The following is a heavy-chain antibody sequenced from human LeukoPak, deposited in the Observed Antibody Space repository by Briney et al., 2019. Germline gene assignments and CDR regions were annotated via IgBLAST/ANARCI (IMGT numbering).Heavy chain of an antibody. V-gene: IGHV4-39*07. Sequence: SETLSLTCTVSGGSISSYYWGWIRQPPGKGLEWIGSIYYSGSTYYNPSLKSRVTISVDTSKNQFSLKLTSVTAADTAVYYCAREAAGQWFDPWGQGTLVTVSS. J-gene: IGHJ5*02. CDR1: GGSISSYY. CDR3: AREAAGQWFDP. CDR2: IYYSGST. D-gene: IGHD6-25*01.